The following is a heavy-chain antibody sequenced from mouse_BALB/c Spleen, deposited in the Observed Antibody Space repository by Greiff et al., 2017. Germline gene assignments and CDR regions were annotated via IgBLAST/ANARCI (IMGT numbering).Heavy chain of an antibody. CDR1: GYTFTDYA. J-gene: IGHJ3*01. Sequence: QVQLQQSGAELVRPGVSVKISCKGSGYTFTDYAMHWVKQSHAKSLEWIRVISTYYGDASYNQKFKGKATMTVDKSSSTAYMQLSSLTSEDSAVYFCARSDYAYDGAYWGQGTLVTVAA. V-gene: IGHV1S137*01. CDR2: ISTYYGDA. D-gene: IGHD2-2*01. CDR3: ARSDYAYDGAY.